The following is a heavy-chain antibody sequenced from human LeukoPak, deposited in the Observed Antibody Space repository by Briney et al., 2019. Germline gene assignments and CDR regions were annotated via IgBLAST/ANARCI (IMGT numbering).Heavy chain of an antibody. Sequence: ASVTVSCKASGYTFTSYGINWVRQAPGQGLEGMGWISAYNGNTNYAQKLQGRVTMTTDTSTSTAYMELRSLRSDDTAVYYCARDDALVATGSFDYWGQGTLVTVSS. V-gene: IGHV1-18*01. CDR2: ISAYNGNT. J-gene: IGHJ4*02. D-gene: IGHD5-12*01. CDR1: GYTFTSYG. CDR3: ARDDALVATGSFDY.